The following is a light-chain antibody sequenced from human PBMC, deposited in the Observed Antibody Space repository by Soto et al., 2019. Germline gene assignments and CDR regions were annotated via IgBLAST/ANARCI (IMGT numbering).Light chain of an antibody. V-gene: IGKV3-11*01. J-gene: IGKJ4*01. CDR1: QSVGTY. Sequence: EIVLTQSPATLSLSPGERATLSCRASQSVGTYLAWYQQRRGQPPRLLIYDASNRATGIPARFSGSGSGTDFTLTITSLEPEDFAVYYCQQRRTRLTCGGGTRVEIE. CDR2: DAS. CDR3: QQRRTRLT.